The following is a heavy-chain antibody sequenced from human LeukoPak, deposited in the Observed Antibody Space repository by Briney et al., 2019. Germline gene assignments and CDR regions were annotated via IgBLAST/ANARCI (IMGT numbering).Heavy chain of an antibody. V-gene: IGHV3-74*03. Sequence: PGGSLRLSCAASGFTFSSYWIHWVRQAPGKGLVWVSRINSDGSSTTYVDSVKGRFTISRDNAKNTVYLQMNSLRAEDTAVYYCARHYGDAFDIWGQGTMVTVSS. CDR2: INSDGSST. J-gene: IGHJ3*02. D-gene: IGHD4-17*01. CDR1: GFTFSSYW. CDR3: ARHYGDAFDI.